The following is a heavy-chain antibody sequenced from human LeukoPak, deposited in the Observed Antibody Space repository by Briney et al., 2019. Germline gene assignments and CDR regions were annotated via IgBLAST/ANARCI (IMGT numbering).Heavy chain of an antibody. CDR3: TRVGYCATTSCRTAFDI. Sequence: GGSLRLSCAASGFTFSSYAMSWVRLAPGKGLEWVSAISASGDNTYYADSVKGRFTVSRDNAKNTLYLQMNSLRAEDTAVYYCTRVGYCATTSCRTAFDIWGQGTMVTVSS. D-gene: IGHD2-2*01. CDR2: ISASGDNT. V-gene: IGHV3-23*01. CDR1: GFTFSSYA. J-gene: IGHJ3*02.